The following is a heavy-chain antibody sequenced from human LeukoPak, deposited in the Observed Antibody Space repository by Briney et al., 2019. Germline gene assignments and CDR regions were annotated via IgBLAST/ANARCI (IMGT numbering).Heavy chain of an antibody. CDR2: ISSSSSYI. CDR3: ARDPFDDATLDY. J-gene: IGHJ4*02. Sequence: EPGGSLRLSCAASGFTFSSYSMNWVRQAPGKGLEWVSSISSSSSYIYYADSVKGRFTISRDNAKNSLYLQMNSLRAEDTAVYYCARDPFDDATLDYWGQGSLVTVSS. D-gene: IGHD1-1*01. V-gene: IGHV3-21*01. CDR1: GFTFSSYS.